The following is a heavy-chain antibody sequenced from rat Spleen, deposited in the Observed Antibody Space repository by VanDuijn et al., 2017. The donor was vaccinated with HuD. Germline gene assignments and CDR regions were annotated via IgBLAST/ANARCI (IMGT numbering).Heavy chain of an antibody. CDR3: ARAINYGGYSELLFDY. D-gene: IGHD1-11*01. V-gene: IGHV5-17*01. CDR2: IIYDGSST. CDR1: GFTFSDYA. J-gene: IGHJ2*01. Sequence: EVQLVESGGGLVQPGRSLKLSCAASGFTFSDYAMAWVRQAPKKGLEWVATIIYDGSSTYYRDSVKGRFTISRDNAKSTLYLQMDSLRSEDTATYYCARAINYGGYSELLFDYWGQGVMVTVSS.